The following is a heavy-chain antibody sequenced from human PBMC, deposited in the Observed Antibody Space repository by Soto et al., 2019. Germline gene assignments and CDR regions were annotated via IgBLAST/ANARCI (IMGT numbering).Heavy chain of an antibody. CDR3: ARGDATKLVVTNYFGMDV. V-gene: IGHV1-69*12. D-gene: IGHD3-10*01. J-gene: IGHJ6*02. Sequence: QVQLVQSGAEVKKPGSSVKVSCKASGGSLTNYGVSWVRQAAGQGLEWMGGIIPVFGTAIYAQKFQGRVTIAADESTSTVFMDVRSPRSEDTAVYYCARGDATKLVVTNYFGMDVWGQGTAVTGSS. CDR1: GGSLTNYG. CDR2: IIPVFGTA.